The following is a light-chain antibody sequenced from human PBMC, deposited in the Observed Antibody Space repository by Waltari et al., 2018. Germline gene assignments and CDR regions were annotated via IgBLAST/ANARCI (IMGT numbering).Light chain of an antibody. V-gene: IGKV3-11*01. Sequence: EIVLTQSPATLSLSPGERAPLPCRASQSVTSYLAWYQQKPGQAPRLLIYEASNRAAGVPGRFSGSGSGTDFTLTISSLEPDDFAVYYCQYHTNWPLTFGGGTKVEIK. CDR3: QYHTNWPLT. CDR2: EAS. CDR1: QSVTSY. J-gene: IGKJ4*01.